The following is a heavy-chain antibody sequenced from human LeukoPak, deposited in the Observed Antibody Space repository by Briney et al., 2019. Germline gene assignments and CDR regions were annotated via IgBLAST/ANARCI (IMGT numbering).Heavy chain of an antibody. CDR2: INPHSGGT. CDR1: GYTFSDYY. D-gene: IGHD6-13*01. Sequence: ASVKVSCKASGYTFSDYYIHWVRQAPGQGLEWMGRINPHSGGTNYAQKFQGRVTMTRDTSISTAYMELSSLRSDDTAVYFCARVDYSSPFDYWGQGTLVTVSS. CDR3: ARVDYSSPFDY. J-gene: IGHJ4*02. V-gene: IGHV1-2*06.